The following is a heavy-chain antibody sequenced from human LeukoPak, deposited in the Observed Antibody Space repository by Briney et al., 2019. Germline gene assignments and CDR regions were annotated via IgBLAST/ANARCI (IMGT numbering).Heavy chain of an antibody. J-gene: IGHJ4*02. D-gene: IGHD6-19*01. CDR1: GFTFSSYE. V-gene: IGHV3-48*03. Sequence: GGSLSLSCAASGFTFSSYEMNWVRQAPGKGLEWVSKISSSGNAIYYADSVKGRFTISRDNANSTLYLQMNSLRVEDTAVYYCARGGSLGYWGQGTLVTVSS. CDR3: ARGGSLGY. CDR2: ISSSGNAI.